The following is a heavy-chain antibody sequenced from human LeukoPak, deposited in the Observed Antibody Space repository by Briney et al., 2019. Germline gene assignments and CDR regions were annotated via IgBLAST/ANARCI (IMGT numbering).Heavy chain of an antibody. Sequence: SETLSLTCTVSGGSISSYYWSWIRQPPGKGLEWIGYIYYSGSTNYNPSLKSRVTISVDTSKNQFSLKLSSVTAADTAVYYCARHEFLEWLLYSSAFDYWGQGTLVTVSS. CDR1: GGSISSYY. J-gene: IGHJ4*02. CDR3: ARHEFLEWLLYSSAFDY. V-gene: IGHV4-59*08. D-gene: IGHD3-3*01. CDR2: IYYSGST.